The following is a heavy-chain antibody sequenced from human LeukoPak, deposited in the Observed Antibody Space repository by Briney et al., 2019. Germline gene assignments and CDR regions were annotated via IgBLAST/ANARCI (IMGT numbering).Heavy chain of an antibody. J-gene: IGHJ5*02. D-gene: IGHD3-22*01. V-gene: IGHV4-39*01. CDR2: IYYSGST. Sequence: ASETLSLTCTVSGGSISSSSYYWGWIRQPPGKGLEWIGSIYYSGSTYYNPSLKSRVTISVDTSKNQFSLKLSSVTAADTAVYYCARHPLPAYCYDSSGYSWGQGTLVTVSS. CDR3: ARHPLPAYCYDSSGYS. CDR1: GGSISSSSYY.